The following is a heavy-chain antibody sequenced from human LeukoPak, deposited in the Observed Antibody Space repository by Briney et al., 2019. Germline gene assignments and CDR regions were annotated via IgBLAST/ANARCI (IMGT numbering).Heavy chain of an antibody. J-gene: IGHJ4*02. CDR1: GGSISSYY. V-gene: IGHV4-59*01. Sequence: SETLSLTCTVSGGSISSYYWSWIRQPPGKGLEWIGYIYYSGSTNSNPSLKSRVTISVDTSKNQFSLKLSSVTAADTAVYYCARAGYSYGYGYWGQGTLVTVSS. D-gene: IGHD5-18*01. CDR2: IYYSGST. CDR3: ARAGYSYGYGY.